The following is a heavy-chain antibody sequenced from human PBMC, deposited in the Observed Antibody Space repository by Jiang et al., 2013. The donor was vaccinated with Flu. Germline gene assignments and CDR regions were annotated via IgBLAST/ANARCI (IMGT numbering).Heavy chain of an antibody. CDR2: FFVMSK. CDR3: ARITSAGYSSSWYHNWFDP. CDR1: RMG. D-gene: IGHD6-13*01. Sequence: RMGVSWIRQPHGKALEWLVTHFFVMSKKYLQHISEEQAHPSPKDTSKSQVVLTMTNMDPVDTATYYCARITSAGYSSSWYHNWFDPWGQGTLVTVSS. J-gene: IGHJ5*02. V-gene: IGHV2-26*01.